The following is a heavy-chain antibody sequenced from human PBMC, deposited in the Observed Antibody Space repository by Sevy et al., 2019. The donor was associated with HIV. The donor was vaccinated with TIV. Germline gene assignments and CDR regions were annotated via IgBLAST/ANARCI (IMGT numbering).Heavy chain of an antibody. V-gene: IGHV5-51*01. Sequence: GESLKISCKGSGYSFTSYWIGWVRQMPGKGLEWMGIIYPGDSDTRYSPSFQGQVTISADKSISTAYLQWSSLKASDTAMYYCARNPSYCSGGSCYGGVLDYWGQGTLVTVSS. CDR1: GYSFTSYW. J-gene: IGHJ4*02. CDR2: IYPGDSDT. D-gene: IGHD2-15*01. CDR3: ARNPSYCSGGSCYGGVLDY.